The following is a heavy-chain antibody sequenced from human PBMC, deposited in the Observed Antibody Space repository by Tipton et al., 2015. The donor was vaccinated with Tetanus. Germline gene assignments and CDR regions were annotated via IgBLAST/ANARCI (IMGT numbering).Heavy chain of an antibody. Sequence: TLSLTCTVSGASITTYHWSWLRQTPGRGLEWIGHIYYTGATSYNSSLQSRVTLSIDTSKNQFSLKLSSVTAADTAIYYCAREVPAAGHFDSWGQGTLVTVSS. CDR2: IYYTGAT. CDR1: GASITTYH. CDR3: AREVPAAGHFDS. V-gene: IGHV4-59*01. J-gene: IGHJ4*02. D-gene: IGHD2-2*01.